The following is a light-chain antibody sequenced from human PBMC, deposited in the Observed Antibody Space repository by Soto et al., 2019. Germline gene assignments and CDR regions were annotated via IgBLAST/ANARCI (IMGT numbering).Light chain of an antibody. CDR1: QSVSTY. V-gene: IGKV3-11*01. Sequence: EIVLTQSPATMSLSPGERATLSCRASQSVSTYLGWFQQKPGQAPRLLIYDASNRATGIPARFSGSGSETDFTLTISSLEPEDSAVYYCQQRASWVTFGQGTRLDIK. CDR3: QQRASWVT. J-gene: IGKJ5*01. CDR2: DAS.